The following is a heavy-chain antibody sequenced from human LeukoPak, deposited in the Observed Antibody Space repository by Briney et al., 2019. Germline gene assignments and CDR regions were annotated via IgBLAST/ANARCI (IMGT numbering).Heavy chain of an antibody. V-gene: IGHV3-66*01. CDR2: IYSGGST. D-gene: IGHD4-23*01. CDR1: GVTVSSNY. J-gene: IGHJ4*02. CDR3: TTVVKVSDY. Sequence: PGGSLRLSCAASGVTVSSNYMSWVRQAPGKGLEWVSVIYSGGSTYYADSVKGRFTISRDNSKNTLYLQMNSLRAEDTAVYYCTTVVKVSDYWGQGTLVTVSS.